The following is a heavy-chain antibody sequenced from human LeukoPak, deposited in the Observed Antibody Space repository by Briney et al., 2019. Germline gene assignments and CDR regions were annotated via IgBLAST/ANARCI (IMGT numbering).Heavy chain of an antibody. D-gene: IGHD2-2*01. V-gene: IGHV3-9*01. CDR2: ISWSSDNI. CDR3: ASNYCSSTSCRDY. J-gene: IGHJ4*02. CDR1: GFTFDDYA. Sequence: GGSLRLSCAASGFTFDDYAMHWVRQAPGKGLEWVSGISWSSDNIAYADSVKGRFTISRDNAKNSLYLQMNSLRAEDTAVYYCASNYCSSTSCRDYWGQGTLVTVSS.